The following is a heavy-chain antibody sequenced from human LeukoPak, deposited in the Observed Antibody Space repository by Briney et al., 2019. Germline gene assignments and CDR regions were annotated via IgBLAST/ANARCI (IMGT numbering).Heavy chain of an antibody. CDR3: AKDRGSSWTGFDY. CDR2: VSWNSGSI. V-gene: IGHV3-9*01. CDR1: GFTFDDYA. J-gene: IGHJ4*02. D-gene: IGHD6-13*01. Sequence: GGSLRLSCAASGFTFDDYAMHWVRQAPGKGLEWVSGVSWNSGSIGYADSVKGRFTISRDNAKNSLYLQMNSLRAEDTALYYCAKDRGSSWTGFDYWGQETLVTVSS.